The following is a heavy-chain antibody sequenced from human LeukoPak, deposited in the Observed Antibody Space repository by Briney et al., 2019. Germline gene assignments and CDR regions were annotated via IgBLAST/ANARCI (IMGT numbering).Heavy chain of an antibody. CDR3: ARGPGNWNSLFDF. CDR1: GGSISSSNW. CDR2: IYHSGST. D-gene: IGHD1-7*01. Sequence: SGTLSLTCAVSGGSISSSNWWSWVRQPPGKGLEWIGEIYHSGSTNYNPSLKSRVTISVDTSKNHFSLDLSSVTAADTAVYYCARGPGNWNSLFDFWGQGTLVTVSS. V-gene: IGHV4-4*02. J-gene: IGHJ4*02.